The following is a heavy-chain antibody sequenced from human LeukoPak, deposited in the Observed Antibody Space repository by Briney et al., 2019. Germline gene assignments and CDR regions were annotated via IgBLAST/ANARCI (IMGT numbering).Heavy chain of an antibody. Sequence: PGGSLRLSCAASGFTFSSYEMIWVRQAPGKGLEWLSYINSRGEVTYYADSVKGRFTISRDNAKNSLYLQMNSLRAEDTAVYYCAREGSYYFDYWGQGTQVTVSS. CDR2: INSRGEVT. CDR3: AREGSYYFDY. CDR1: GFTFSSYE. J-gene: IGHJ4*02. V-gene: IGHV3-48*03.